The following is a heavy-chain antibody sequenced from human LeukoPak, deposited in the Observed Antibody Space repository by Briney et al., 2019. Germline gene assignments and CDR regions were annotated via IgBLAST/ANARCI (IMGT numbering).Heavy chain of an antibody. J-gene: IGHJ4*02. V-gene: IGHV1-8*01. CDR2: MNPNSGNT. Sequence: ASVKVSCKASGYTFTSYDINWVRQATGQGLEWMGWMNPNSGNTGYAQKFQGRVTMTRNTSISTAYMELSSLRSEDMAVYYCARGHDFLIVGATDDYWGQGTLVTVSS. D-gene: IGHD1-26*01. CDR3: ARGHDFLIVGATDDY. CDR1: GYTFTSYD.